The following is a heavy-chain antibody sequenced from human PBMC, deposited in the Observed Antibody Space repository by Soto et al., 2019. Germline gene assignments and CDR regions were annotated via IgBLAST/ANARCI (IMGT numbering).Heavy chain of an antibody. D-gene: IGHD2-2*01. CDR2: INAGNGTT. Sequence: ASVKVSCKASGYTFTSYAMHWVRQAPGQRLEWMGWINAGNGTTNYSQKFQGRVTITGDESTSTAYMELSSLRSEDTAVYYCARDRGVVVVPAAHWFDPWGQGTLVTVSS. J-gene: IGHJ5*02. V-gene: IGHV1-3*01. CDR1: GYTFTSYA. CDR3: ARDRGVVVVPAAHWFDP.